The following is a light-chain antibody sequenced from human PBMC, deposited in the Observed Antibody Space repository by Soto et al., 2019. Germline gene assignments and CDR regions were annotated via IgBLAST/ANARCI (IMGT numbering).Light chain of an antibody. Sequence: NMLTQSPATLSLSPVERATLSCRASQSVSSYLAWYQQKPGQAPRLLIYDASNRATGIPARFSGSGSGTDFTLTISRLEPEDFAVYYCQQYGSSVTFGQGTRLEIK. J-gene: IGKJ5*01. CDR3: QQYGSSVT. CDR2: DAS. V-gene: IGKV3-11*01. CDR1: QSVSSY.